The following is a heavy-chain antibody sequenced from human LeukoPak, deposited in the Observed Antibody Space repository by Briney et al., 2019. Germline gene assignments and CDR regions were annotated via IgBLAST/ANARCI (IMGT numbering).Heavy chain of an antibody. J-gene: IGHJ6*02. D-gene: IGHD2-2*01. CDR2: INPNSGGT. Sequence: ASVKVSCKASGYTFTGYYMHWVRQAPGQGLEWMGWINPNSGGTSYAQKFQGRVTMTRDTSISTAYMELSRLRSDDTAVYYCAFQLLGSGMDVWGQGTTVTVSS. CDR3: AFQLLGSGMDV. V-gene: IGHV1-2*02. CDR1: GYTFTGYY.